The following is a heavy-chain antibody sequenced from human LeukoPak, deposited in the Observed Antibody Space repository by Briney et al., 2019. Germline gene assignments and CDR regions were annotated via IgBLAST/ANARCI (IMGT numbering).Heavy chain of an antibody. D-gene: IGHD6-13*01. V-gene: IGHV1-46*01. J-gene: IGHJ4*02. CDR3: ARGSSSWTLDY. CDR2: INPSGGST. CDR1: GYSFSSYY. Sequence: ASVKVSCKASGYSFSSYYMHWVRQAPGQGLEWMGIINPSGGSTSYAQKFQGRVTMTRDTSTSTAYMELSSLRSEDTAVYYCARGSSSWTLDYWGQGTLVTVSS.